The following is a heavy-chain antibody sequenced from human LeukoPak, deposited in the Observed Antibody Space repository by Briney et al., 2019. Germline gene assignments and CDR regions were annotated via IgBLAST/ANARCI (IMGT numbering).Heavy chain of an antibody. CDR2: IYYSGST. J-gene: IGHJ4*02. V-gene: IGHV4-59*08. CDR1: GGSISSYY. D-gene: IGHD6-13*01. CDR3: ARHSSSWYRLFDY. Sequence: PSETLSLTCSVSGGSISSYYWSWIRQPPGKGLEWIGYIYYSGSTSYNPSLKSRVTISVDTSKNQFSLKLSSVTAADTAVYYCARHSSSWYRLFDYWGQGTLVTVSS.